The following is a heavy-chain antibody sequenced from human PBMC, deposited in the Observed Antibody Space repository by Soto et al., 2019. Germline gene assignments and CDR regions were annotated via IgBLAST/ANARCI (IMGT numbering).Heavy chain of an antibody. CDR1: GYTFTSFG. D-gene: IGHD2-15*01. CDR2: ISGDSGNT. CDR3: ARGGYCRGGGCLEFDP. J-gene: IGHJ5*02. Sequence: QVQLVQSGTEVKKPGASVKVSCKASGYTFTSFGISWVRQAPGQGLEWMGWISGDSGNTNYAQNLQGRVTMTTDTSTTTAYMERRGLRSDETAVYYCARGGYCRGGGCLEFDPWGQGTLVTVSS. V-gene: IGHV1-18*01.